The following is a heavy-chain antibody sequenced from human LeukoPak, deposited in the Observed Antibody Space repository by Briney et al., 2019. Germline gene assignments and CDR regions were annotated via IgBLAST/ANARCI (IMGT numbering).Heavy chain of an antibody. CDR1: GYTFTGYY. D-gene: IGHD1-14*01. CDR2: INPNSGGT. V-gene: IGHV1-2*02. Sequence: ASVKVSCKASGYTFTGYYMHWVRQAPGQGLEWMGWINPNSGGTNYAQKFQGRVTMTRDTSISTAYVELSRLRSDDTAVYYCARPKPGVQDAFDIWGQGTMVTVSS. CDR3: ARPKPGVQDAFDI. J-gene: IGHJ3*02.